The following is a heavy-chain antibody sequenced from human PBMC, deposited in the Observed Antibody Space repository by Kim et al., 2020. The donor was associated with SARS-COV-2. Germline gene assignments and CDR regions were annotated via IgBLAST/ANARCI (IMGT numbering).Heavy chain of an antibody. CDR3: ARVSGGSGWHAAFDM. Sequence: GGSLRLSCAVSGVTVDSNDRSWVRQAPGKGLEWISVIYTGGNTNFADSVKGRVTLFRDTYRNTLNLQMNGLRGDDTDMYYCARVSGGSGWHAAFDMWGQGTMGTVS. CDR2: IYTGGNT. D-gene: IGHD6-19*01. J-gene: IGHJ3*02. V-gene: IGHV3-53*01. CDR1: GVTVDSND.